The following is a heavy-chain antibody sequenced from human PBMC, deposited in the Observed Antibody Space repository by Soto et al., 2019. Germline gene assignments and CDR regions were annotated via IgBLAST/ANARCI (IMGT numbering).Heavy chain of an antibody. V-gene: IGHV4-39*01. J-gene: IGHJ4*02. CDR3: ARQRTTVVTQAYFDH. D-gene: IGHD2-21*02. CDR1: GESISSSSYY. Sequence: SESLSLTCIVSGESISSSSYYWGWIRQPPGKGLEWIGSIYYSGRTYYNPSFKSRVTISIDTSKNQFSLKLSSVTATDTAVYYCARQRTTVVTQAYFDHWGQGALVTVSS. CDR2: IYYSGRT.